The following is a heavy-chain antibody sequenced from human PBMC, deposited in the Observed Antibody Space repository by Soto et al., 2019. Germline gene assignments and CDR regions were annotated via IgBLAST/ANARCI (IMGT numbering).Heavy chain of an antibody. J-gene: IGHJ3*02. Sequence: GGSLRLSCAASGFTFSSYGMHWVRQAPGKGLEWVAVISYDGSNKYYADSVKGRFTISRDNSKNTLYLQMNSLRAEDTAVYYCANGGAPLGYCSSTSCYTPFDIWGQGTMVTVSS. CDR3: ANGGAPLGYCSSTSCYTPFDI. D-gene: IGHD2-2*02. V-gene: IGHV3-30*18. CDR2: ISYDGSNK. CDR1: GFTFSSYG.